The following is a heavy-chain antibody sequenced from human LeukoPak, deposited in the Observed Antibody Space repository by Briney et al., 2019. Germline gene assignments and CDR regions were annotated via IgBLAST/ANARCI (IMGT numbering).Heavy chain of an antibody. J-gene: IGHJ4*02. D-gene: IGHD2-2*01. V-gene: IGHV3-21*06. CDR3: ARAGVCTTTSCDGGIDY. CDR2: ICTASNYI. CDR1: GFTFSSYN. Sequence: VGSLRLSCAASGFTFSSYNMKWVRQAPGKGLEWVSFICTASNYIYYADSVKGRFTISRDNAKNSLYLQMNSLRGEDAALYYCARAGVCTTTSCDGGIDYWGQGTLVTVSS.